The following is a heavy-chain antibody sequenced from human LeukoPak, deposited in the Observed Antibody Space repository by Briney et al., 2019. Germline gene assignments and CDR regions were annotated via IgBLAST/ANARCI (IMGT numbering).Heavy chain of an antibody. CDR2: INTDGSTI. Sequence: GGSLRLSCAASGFTFSDCWMHWVRQAPGKGLGWVSRINTDGSTINYADSVKGRFTVSRDNAKNTMYLQMNSLRAEDSAVYYCARALGYSYGYGIYWGQGTLVTVSS. D-gene: IGHD5-18*01. V-gene: IGHV3-74*01. CDR1: GFTFSDCW. J-gene: IGHJ4*02. CDR3: ARALGYSYGYGIY.